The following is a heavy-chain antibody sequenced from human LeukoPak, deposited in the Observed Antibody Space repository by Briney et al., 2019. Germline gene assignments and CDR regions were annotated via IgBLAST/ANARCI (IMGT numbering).Heavy chain of an antibody. CDR1: GYTFTGYY. D-gene: IGHD6-13*01. CDR2: INPNSGGT. Sequence: GASVKVSCKASGYTFTGYYMHWVRQAPGQGLEWMGWINPNSGGTNYAQKFQGRVTMTRDTSISTAYMELSRLRSDDTAVYYCAGEVIAAAGTKWFDPWGQGTLVTVSS. CDR3: AGEVIAAAGTKWFDP. V-gene: IGHV1-2*02. J-gene: IGHJ5*02.